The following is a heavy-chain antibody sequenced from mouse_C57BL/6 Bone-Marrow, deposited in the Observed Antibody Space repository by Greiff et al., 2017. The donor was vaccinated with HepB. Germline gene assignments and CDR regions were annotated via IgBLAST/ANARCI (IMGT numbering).Heavy chain of an antibody. CDR3: VGYSNYDYAMDY. CDR2: IYPRSGNT. V-gene: IGHV1-84*01. CDR1: GYTFTDYY. Sequence: SGPELVKPGASVKISCKASGYTFTDYYINWVKQRPGQGLEWIGLIYPRSGNTKYNEKFKGKAPLTVDKSSSPAYMPLSSLTSEDAAVYFCVGYSNYDYAMDYWGQGTSVTVSS. D-gene: IGHD2-5*01. J-gene: IGHJ4*01.